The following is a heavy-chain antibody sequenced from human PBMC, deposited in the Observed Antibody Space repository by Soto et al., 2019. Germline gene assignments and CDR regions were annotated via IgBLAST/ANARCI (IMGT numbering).Heavy chain of an antibody. CDR2: ISGSGGST. J-gene: IGHJ3*02. CDR3: AKVRVRGVIRGHAFDI. V-gene: IGHV3-23*01. CDR1: GFTFSSYA. D-gene: IGHD3-10*01. Sequence: EVQLLESGGGLVQPGGSLRLSCAASGFTFSSYAMSWVRQAPGKGLEWVSAISGSGGSTYYADSVKGRFTISRDNSKNTLYLLMNSLRAEDTAVYYCAKVRVRGVIRGHAFDIWGQGTMVTVSS.